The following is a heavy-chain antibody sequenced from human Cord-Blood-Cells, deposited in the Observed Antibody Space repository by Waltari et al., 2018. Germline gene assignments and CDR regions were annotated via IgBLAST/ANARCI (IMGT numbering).Heavy chain of an antibody. V-gene: IGHV3-23*01. CDR3: AKDRRCSSTSCYDAFDI. CDR2: ISVSGGST. Sequence: EVQLLESGGGLVQPGGSLRLSCAASGFTFSSYAMSWVRQAPGKGLEWVSAISVSGGSTYYADAVKGRFTSSRDNSKNTLYLQMNRLRAEDTAVYYCAKDRRCSSTSCYDAFDIWGQGTMVTVSS. D-gene: IGHD2-2*01. CDR1: GFTFSSYA. J-gene: IGHJ3*02.